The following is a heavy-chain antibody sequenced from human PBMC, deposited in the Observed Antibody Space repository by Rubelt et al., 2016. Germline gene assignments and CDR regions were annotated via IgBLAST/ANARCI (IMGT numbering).Heavy chain of an antibody. V-gene: IGHV3-66*02. J-gene: IGHJ4*02. CDR2: MYSGGST. CDR1: GFTFSSYS. Sequence: EVQLVESGGGLVQPGGSLRLSCAASGFTFSSYSMSWVRQAAGKGMEWVSVMYSGGSTYYAEPVKGRCTTARDKSKNTLFLQSATLSAADTAVYPCTGSSNWNGECYWGQGTLVTVSS. CDR3: TGSSNWNGECY. D-gene: IGHD1-20*01.